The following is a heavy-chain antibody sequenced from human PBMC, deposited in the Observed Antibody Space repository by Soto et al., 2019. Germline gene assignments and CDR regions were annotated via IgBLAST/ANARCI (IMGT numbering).Heavy chain of an antibody. V-gene: IGHV4-31*03. J-gene: IGHJ4*02. CDR3: ATTHCSGGSCYSPFDY. D-gene: IGHD2-15*01. CDR2: IYYSGST. Sequence: QVQLQESGPGLVKPPQTLSLTCTVSGGSISSGGYYWSWIRQHPGKGLEWIGYIYYSGSTYYNPSLKSRVTISVDTSKNQFSLKLSSVTAADTAVYYCATTHCSGGSCYSPFDYWGQGTLVTVSS. CDR1: GGSISSGGYY.